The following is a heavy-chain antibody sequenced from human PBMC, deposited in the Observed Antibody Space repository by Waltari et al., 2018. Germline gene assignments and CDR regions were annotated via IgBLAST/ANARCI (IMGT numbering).Heavy chain of an antibody. CDR3: TRDNWGTSDY. Sequence: EVQLVESGGGLVQPGGSLRLSCAASGFPFSGFWMHWVRQAPGKGLEWVSRINPAGSVTTYADSVRGRFTISRDNAQNTLHLQMNSLRVEDTAMYYCTRDNWGTSDYWGQGTLVTVSS. CDR1: GFPFSGFW. V-gene: IGHV3-74*01. CDR2: INPAGSVT. D-gene: IGHD7-27*01. J-gene: IGHJ4*02.